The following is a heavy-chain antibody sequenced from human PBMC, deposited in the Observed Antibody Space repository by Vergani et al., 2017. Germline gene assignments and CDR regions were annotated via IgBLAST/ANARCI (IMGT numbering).Heavy chain of an antibody. J-gene: IGHJ4*02. CDR1: GFTVSNFG. D-gene: IGHD2-21*02. CDR3: AKYLRDSTDGLPDS. CDR2: IGKDGINT. V-gene: IGHV3-30*02. Sequence: VQVVETGGGLVQPGGSLRLSCAASGFTVSNFGMHWIRQAPGKGLEWLAYIGKDGINTRYRDAVKGRFTVSRDNSKDILYLQMDSLRSEDTALYYCAKYLRDSTDGLPDSWGPGTLVIVSS.